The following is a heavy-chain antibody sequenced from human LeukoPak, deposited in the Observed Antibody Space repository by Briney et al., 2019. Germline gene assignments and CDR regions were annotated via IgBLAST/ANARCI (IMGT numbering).Heavy chain of an antibody. CDR2: ISYDGSNK. V-gene: IGHV3-30*18. D-gene: IGHD2-15*01. CDR1: GSTFSSYG. J-gene: IGHJ4*02. Sequence: GRSLRLSCAASGSTFSSYGMHWVRQAPGKGLEWVAVISYDGSNKYYADSVKGRFTISRDNSKNTLYLQMNSLRAEDTAVYYCAKDVGHAIDYWGQGTLVTVSS. CDR3: AKDVGHAIDY.